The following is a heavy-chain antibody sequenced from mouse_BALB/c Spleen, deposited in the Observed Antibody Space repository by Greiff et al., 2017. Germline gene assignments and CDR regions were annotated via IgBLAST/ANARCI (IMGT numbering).Heavy chain of an antibody. CDR2: IYPGNGDT. V-gene: IGHV1-12*01. CDR3: AREYGNYWYFDV. Sequence: QVQLQQPGAELVKPGASVKMSCKASGYTFTSYNMHWVKQTPGQGLEWIGAIYPGNGDTSYNQKFKGKATLTADKSSSTAYMQLSSLTSEDSAVYYCAREYGNYWYFDVWGAGTTVTVSS. J-gene: IGHJ1*01. CDR1: GYTFTSYN. D-gene: IGHD2-10*02.